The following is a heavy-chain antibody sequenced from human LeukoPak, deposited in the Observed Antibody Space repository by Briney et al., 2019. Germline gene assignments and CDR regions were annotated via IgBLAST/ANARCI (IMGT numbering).Heavy chain of an antibody. CDR2: ISSSSSYI. D-gene: IGHD1-26*01. CDR3: ARGGGATLDY. V-gene: IGHV3-21*01. J-gene: IGHJ4*02. Sequence: GGSLRLSCAASGFTFSSYAMNWVRQAPGKGLEWVSSISSSSSYIYYADSVKGRFTISRDNAKNSLYLQMKSLRAEDTAVYYFARGGGATLDYWAREPWSPSPQ. CDR1: GFTFSSYA.